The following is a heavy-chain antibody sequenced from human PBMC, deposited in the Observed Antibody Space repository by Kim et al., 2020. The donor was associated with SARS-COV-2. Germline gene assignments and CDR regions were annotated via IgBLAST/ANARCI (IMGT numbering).Heavy chain of an antibody. J-gene: IGHJ4*02. Sequence: TTDYAAAVKGRFTISRDDSKNTRYLQMNSLKTEDTAVYYCTTDVMTYLDYWGQGTLVTVSS. CDR2: TT. V-gene: IGHV3-15*01. CDR3: TTDVMTYLDY.